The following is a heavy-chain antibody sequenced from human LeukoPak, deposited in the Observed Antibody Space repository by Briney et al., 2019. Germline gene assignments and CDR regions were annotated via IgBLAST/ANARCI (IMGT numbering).Heavy chain of an antibody. Sequence: SDTLSLTCAVSGYSISSSHWWGWIRQSPGKGLEWIGYIYYSGSTYYNPSLKSRVTMSVDTSKNQFSLKLSSVTAVDTAVYYCARKATSGWYYFDCWGQGTLVTVSS. CDR2: IYYSGST. CDR1: GYSISSSHW. D-gene: IGHD6-19*01. J-gene: IGHJ4*02. V-gene: IGHV4-28*01. CDR3: ARKATSGWYYFDC.